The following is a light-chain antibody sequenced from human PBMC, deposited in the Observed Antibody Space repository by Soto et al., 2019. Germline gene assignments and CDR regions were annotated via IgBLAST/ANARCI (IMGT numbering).Light chain of an antibody. J-gene: IGLJ2*01. Sequence: QPVLTQPPSASGTPGQPVTISCSGSSSNIGLNDVHWYRQLSGTAPQILIYDTNQQATGVPDRFSGSRSGTSASLAIHGLQSEDEADYHCAAWDDSLNGPVFGGGTKVTVL. CDR1: SSNIGLND. CDR2: DTN. V-gene: IGLV1-44*01. CDR3: AAWDDSLNGPV.